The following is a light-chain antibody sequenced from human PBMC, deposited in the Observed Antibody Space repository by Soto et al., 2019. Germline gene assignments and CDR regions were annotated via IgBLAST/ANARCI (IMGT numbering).Light chain of an antibody. V-gene: IGLV2-14*01. CDR1: SSDVSGYNF. CDR3: SSYTSSSTVV. J-gene: IGLJ2*01. Sequence: QSALTQPASVSGSPGQSITLSCTGTSSDVSGYNFVSGYQQHPGTATKLMIYDVTNRPSGVSNRFSGSKSGNTASLTISGLQPEDDADYYCSSYTSSSTVVFGGGTKLIVL. CDR2: DVT.